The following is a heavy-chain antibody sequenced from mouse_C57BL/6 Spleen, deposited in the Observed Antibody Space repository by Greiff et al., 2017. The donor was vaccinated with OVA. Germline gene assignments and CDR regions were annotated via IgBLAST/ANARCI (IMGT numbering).Heavy chain of an antibody. CDR1: GYAFSSSW. CDR2: IYPGDGDT. D-gene: IGHD1-1*01. CDR3: ARFGTTVVERYYFDY. Sequence: QVQLKESGPELVKPGASVKISCKASGYAFSSSWMNWVKQRPGKGLEWIGRIYPGDGDTNYNGKFKGKATLTADKSSSTAYMQLSSLTSEDSAVYFCARFGTTVVERYYFDYWGQGTTLTVSS. V-gene: IGHV1-82*01. J-gene: IGHJ2*01.